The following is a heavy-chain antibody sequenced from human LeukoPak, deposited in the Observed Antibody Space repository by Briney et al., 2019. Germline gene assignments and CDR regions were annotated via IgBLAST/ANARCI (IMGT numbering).Heavy chain of an antibody. CDR2: IKQDGSEK. V-gene: IGHV3-7*01. Sequence: HPGGSLRLSCAASGFTFSNYWMSWVRQAPGKGLEWVANIKQDGSEKYYVDSVKGRFTISRDNAKNSLYLQMNSLRAEDTAVYYCARGSATVTSRGYFDYWGQGTLVTVSS. CDR3: ARGSATVTSRGYFDY. D-gene: IGHD4-17*01. CDR1: GFTFSNYW. J-gene: IGHJ4*02.